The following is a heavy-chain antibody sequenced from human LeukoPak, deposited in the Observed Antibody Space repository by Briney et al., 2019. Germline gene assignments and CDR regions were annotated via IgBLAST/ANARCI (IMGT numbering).Heavy chain of an antibody. CDR2: ISSSSSYI. D-gene: IGHD2-15*01. J-gene: IGHJ4*02. V-gene: IGHV3-21*04. Sequence: GGSLRLSCAASGFTFSSYSMNWVRQAPGKGLEWVSSISSSSSYIYYADSVKGRFTISRDNAKNSLYLQMNSLRAEDTAVYYCAKDRPTRRYCSGGTCYSRYFDYWGQGTLVTVSS. CDR3: AKDRPTRRYCSGGTCYSRYFDY. CDR1: GFTFSSYS.